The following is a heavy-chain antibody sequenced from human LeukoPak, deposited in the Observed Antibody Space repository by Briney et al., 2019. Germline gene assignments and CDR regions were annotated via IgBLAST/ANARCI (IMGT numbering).Heavy chain of an antibody. V-gene: IGHV6-1*01. Sequence: SQTLSLTCAISGDSVSSNSAAWNWIRQSPSRGLEWLGRTYYRSKWYYDYAVSVKSRITVNPDTSKNHFSLQLKSVTPEDAAVYYCASSDDFWDGPRFDYWGQGTLVTVSS. CDR3: ASSDDFWDGPRFDY. CDR2: TYYRSKWYY. CDR1: GDSVSSNSAA. D-gene: IGHD3-3*01. J-gene: IGHJ4*02.